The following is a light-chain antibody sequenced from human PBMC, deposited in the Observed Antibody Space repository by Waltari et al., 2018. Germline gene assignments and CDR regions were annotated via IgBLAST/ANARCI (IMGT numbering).Light chain of an antibody. CDR2: AAS. Sequence: DVQVTQSPSSLSASVGDSVTITCRTSQDIERYLIWYQQKPGNAPKLLIYAASYLQSGVPSRFSGSGSGTDFSLTISSLQPEDFAVYYCQQNYRTPTFGGGTKVEVK. CDR3: QQNYRTPT. J-gene: IGKJ4*01. CDR1: QDIERY. V-gene: IGKV1-39*01.